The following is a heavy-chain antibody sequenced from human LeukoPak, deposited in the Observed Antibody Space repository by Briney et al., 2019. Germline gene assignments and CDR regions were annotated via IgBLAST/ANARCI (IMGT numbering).Heavy chain of an antibody. V-gene: IGHV3-43*02. CDR3: AKDIGGYSYAGDY. Sequence: AGSLRLSCAASGFTFDDYAMLWVRQAPGKGLEWVSLIRGVGVSTYHADSVKGRFTISRDNNKNSLYLQMNSLRTEDTASYYCAKDIGGYSYAGDYWGQGALGTVSS. CDR2: IRGVGVST. CDR1: GFTFDDYA. J-gene: IGHJ4*02. D-gene: IGHD5-18*01.